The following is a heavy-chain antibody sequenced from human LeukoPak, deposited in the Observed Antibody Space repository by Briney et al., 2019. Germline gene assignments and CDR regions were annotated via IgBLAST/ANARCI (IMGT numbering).Heavy chain of an antibody. V-gene: IGHV4-31*03. CDR1: GGSISSGGYY. CDR2: IYYSGGT. D-gene: IGHD6-19*01. CDR3: ARVRGIAVAD. Sequence: ESSQTLSLTCTVSGGSISSGGYYWSWIRQHPGKGLEWIGYIYYSGGTYYNPSLKSRVTISVDTSKNQFSLKLSSVTAADTAVYYCARVRGIAVADWGQGTLVTVSS. J-gene: IGHJ4*02.